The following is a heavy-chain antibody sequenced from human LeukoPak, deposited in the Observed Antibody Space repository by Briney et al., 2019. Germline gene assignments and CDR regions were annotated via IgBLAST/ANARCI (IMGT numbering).Heavy chain of an antibody. D-gene: IGHD3-22*01. CDR3: TTKRLYDRDGMDV. V-gene: IGHV3-15*01. CDR2: IKSKTDGGTT. CDR1: GFTFSNAW. Sequence: GGSLRLSCAASGFTFSNAWMSWVRQAPGKGLEWVGRIKSKTDGGTTDYAAPVKGRFTISRDDSKNTLYLQMNSLKTEDTAVYYCTTKRLYDRDGMDVWGQGTTVTVSS. J-gene: IGHJ6*02.